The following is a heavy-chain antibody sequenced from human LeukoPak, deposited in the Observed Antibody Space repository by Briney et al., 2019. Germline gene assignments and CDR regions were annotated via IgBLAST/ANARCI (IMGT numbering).Heavy chain of an antibody. V-gene: IGHV3-48*04. Sequence: GGSLRLSCAASGFTFSSYGMTWVRQAPGKGLEWVSYISSSSSTIYYADSVKGRFTISRDNAKNSLYLQMNSLRAEDTAVYYCARDVHSSSWYLGVSYYYYMDVWGKGTTVTVSS. CDR1: GFTFSSYG. CDR3: ARDVHSSSWYLGVSYYYYMDV. CDR2: ISSSSSTI. J-gene: IGHJ6*03. D-gene: IGHD6-13*01.